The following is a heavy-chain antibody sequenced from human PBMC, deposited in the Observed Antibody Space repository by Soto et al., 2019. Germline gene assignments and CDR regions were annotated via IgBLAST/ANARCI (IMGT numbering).Heavy chain of an antibody. J-gene: IGHJ5*02. CDR3: GRDHGPTRGMNWVDP. V-gene: IGHV4-30-4*02. CDR2: IFYRGAA. Sequence: QVQLQESGPGLVKPSETLSLTCTVSGGSIATSDYNWSWLRQTPGKGLEWIGYIFYRGAAFYNPALNSCATLSIDTSKNQFSLTLRSVTAADTAVYYCGRDHGPTRGMNWVDPWGEGTVVTVSS. CDR1: GGSIATSDYN.